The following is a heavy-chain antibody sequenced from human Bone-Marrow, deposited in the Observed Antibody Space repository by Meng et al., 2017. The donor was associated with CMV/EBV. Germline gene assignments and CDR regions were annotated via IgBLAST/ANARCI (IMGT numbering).Heavy chain of an antibody. Sequence: GESLKISCAASGFTFSDYYMSWIRQAPGKGLEWVSYISSSGSTIYYADSVKGRFTISRDNAKNSLYLQMHSLRAEDTAVYYCARDSPPYYYGMDVWGQGTTVTVSS. V-gene: IGHV3-11*01. CDR2: ISSSGSTI. CDR1: GFTFSDYY. J-gene: IGHJ6*02. CDR3: ARDSPPYYYGMDV.